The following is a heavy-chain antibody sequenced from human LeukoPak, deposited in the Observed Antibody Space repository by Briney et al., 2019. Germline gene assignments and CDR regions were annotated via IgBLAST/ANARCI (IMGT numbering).Heavy chain of an antibody. CDR1: GGSISSYY. CDR3: AREFDYYDSSGYQGTFDY. V-gene: IGHV4-4*07. J-gene: IGHJ4*02. Sequence: PSETLSLTCTVSGGSISSYYWSWIRQPAGKGLEWIGRIYTSGSTNYNPSLKSQVTMSVDTSKNQFSLKLSSVTAADTAVYYCAREFDYYDSSGYQGTFDYWGQGTLVTVSS. CDR2: IYTSGST. D-gene: IGHD3-22*01.